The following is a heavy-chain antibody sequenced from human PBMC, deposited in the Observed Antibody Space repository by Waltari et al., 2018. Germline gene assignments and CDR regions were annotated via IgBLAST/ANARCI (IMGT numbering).Heavy chain of an antibody. CDR1: GFTFRSNW. CDR2: INQDGGET. CDR3: ARDRGWNTLDY. Sequence: EVQLVESGGGLVQPGGSLRLSCAASGFTFRSNWIAWVRQAPGRGLEWVANINQDGGETYYVDAVRGRFTISRDNARNSLYLQMDSLRDEDTALYYCARDRGWNTLDYWGQGTLVTVSS. D-gene: IGHD6-19*01. V-gene: IGHV3-7*04. J-gene: IGHJ4*02.